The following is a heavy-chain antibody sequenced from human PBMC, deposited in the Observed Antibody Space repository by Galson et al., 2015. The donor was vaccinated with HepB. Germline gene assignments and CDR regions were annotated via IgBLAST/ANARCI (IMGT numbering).Heavy chain of an antibody. CDR1: GYTFTSYG. D-gene: IGHD4-23*01. CDR2: ISAYNGNT. CDR3: AREATIGNPEVKWFDP. V-gene: IGHV1-18*01. Sequence: SVKVSCKASGYTFTSYGISWVRQAPGQGLEWMGWISAYNGNTNYAQKLQGRVTMTTDTSTSTAYMELRSLRSDDTAVYYCAREATIGNPEVKWFDPWGQGTLVTVSS. J-gene: IGHJ5*02.